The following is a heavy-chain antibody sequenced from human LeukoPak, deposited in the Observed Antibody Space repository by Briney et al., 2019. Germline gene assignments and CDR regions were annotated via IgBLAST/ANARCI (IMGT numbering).Heavy chain of an antibody. D-gene: IGHD2-2*01. Sequence: PGRSLRLSCAASGFIFSSYGMHWVRQAPGKGLEWVAVISYDGSNKYYADSVKGRFTISRDNSKNTLNLQMNSLRVEGTAVYYCAKDPRSSTRTYFDYWGQGTLVTVSS. V-gene: IGHV3-30*18. CDR3: AKDPRSSTRTYFDY. CDR1: GFIFSSYG. CDR2: ISYDGSNK. J-gene: IGHJ4*02.